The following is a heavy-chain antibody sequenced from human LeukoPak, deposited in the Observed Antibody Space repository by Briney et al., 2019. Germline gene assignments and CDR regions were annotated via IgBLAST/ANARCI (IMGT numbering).Heavy chain of an antibody. CDR3: ARREAVAGIGAFDI. J-gene: IGHJ3*02. CDR2: FYHSGST. CDR1: SYSISSGYY. V-gene: IGHV4-38-2*01. Sequence: SETLSLTCAVSSYSISSGYYWGWIRQPPGKGLEWIGSFYHSGSTYYNPSLKSRVTISVDTSKNQFSLKLSSVTAADTAEYYCARREAVAGIGAFDIWGQGTMVTVSS. D-gene: IGHD6-19*01.